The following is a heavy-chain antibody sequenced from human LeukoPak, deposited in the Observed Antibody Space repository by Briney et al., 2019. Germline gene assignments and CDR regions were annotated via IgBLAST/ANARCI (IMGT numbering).Heavy chain of an antibody. D-gene: IGHD3-22*01. J-gene: IGHJ1*01. CDR1: GDSVSRSDSY. CDR2: TYYSGRT. Sequence: SETLSLTCSVSGDSVSRSDSYWDWIRQPPGKGLEWIGTTYYSGRTYYSPSLKSRVTMSVDPSNNQFSLNLRSVTAADTAVYYCARRRYYDGSGYLEWGQGTLLSVSS. CDR3: ARRRYYDGSGYLE. V-gene: IGHV4-39*01.